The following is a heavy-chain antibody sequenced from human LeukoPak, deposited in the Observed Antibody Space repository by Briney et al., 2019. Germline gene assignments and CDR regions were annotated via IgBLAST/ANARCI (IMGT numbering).Heavy chain of an antibody. CDR1: AGSISSYY. J-gene: IGHJ2*01. Sequence: SETLSLTCTVSAGSISSYYWNWIRQPPGKGLEWIGNIYNSGSTNHNPSLKSRVTISVDTSKNQISLKLTSVTAADAAVYYCARDKGPYWYFDLWGRGTLVTVSS. V-gene: IGHV4-59*01. CDR3: ARDKGPYWYFDL. CDR2: IYNSGST.